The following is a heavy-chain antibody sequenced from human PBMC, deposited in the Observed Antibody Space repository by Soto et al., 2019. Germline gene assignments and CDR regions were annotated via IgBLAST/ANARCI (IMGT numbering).Heavy chain of an antibody. CDR3: ARPLWRDDYNWGYFDL. CDR1: GYTFTSYA. J-gene: IGHJ2*01. CDR2: INAGNGNT. D-gene: IGHD4-4*01. Sequence: GASVKVSCKASGYTFTSYAMHWVRQAPGQRLEWMGWINAGNGNTKYSQKFQGRVTISRDNSKNTLYLQMNSLRAEDTAVYYCARPLWRDDYNWGYFDLWGRGTLVTVSS. V-gene: IGHV1-3*01.